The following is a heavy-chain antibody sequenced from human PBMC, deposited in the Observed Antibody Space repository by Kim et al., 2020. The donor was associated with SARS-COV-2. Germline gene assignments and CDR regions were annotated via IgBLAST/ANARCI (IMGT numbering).Heavy chain of an antibody. V-gene: IGHV1-8*01. CDR3: ARAVRREDSSADY. J-gene: IGHJ4*02. D-gene: IGHD6-25*01. Sequence: AQKFQGRVTMTRSTSISTAYMELSSLRSEDTAVYYCARAVRREDSSADYWGQGTLVTVSS.